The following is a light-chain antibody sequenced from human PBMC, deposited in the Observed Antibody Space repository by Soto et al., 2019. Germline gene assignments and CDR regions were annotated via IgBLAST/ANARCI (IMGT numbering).Light chain of an antibody. CDR3: QQYGSLLT. CDR1: QSISSW. V-gene: IGKV1-5*03. J-gene: IGKJ4*01. Sequence: DIQMTQPPSPLPATPGDTVTINFRASQSISSWLAWYQQKPGKAPKLLIYKASTLKSGVPSRFSGSGSGTDFTLTISRLEPEDFAVYYCQQYGSLLTFGGGTKVDTK. CDR2: KAS.